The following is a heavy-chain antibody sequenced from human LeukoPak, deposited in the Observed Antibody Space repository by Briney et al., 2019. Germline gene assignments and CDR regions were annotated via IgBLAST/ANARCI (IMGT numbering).Heavy chain of an antibody. Sequence: GGSLRLSCAASGFTFSSYAMHWVRQAPGKGLEWVAVISYDGSNKYYADSVKGRFTISRDNSKNTLYLQMNSLRAEDTAVYYCARVELERPIPYYYYYMDVWGKGTTVTVSS. CDR1: GFTFSSYA. CDR3: ARVELERPIPYYYYYMDV. CDR2: ISYDGSNK. V-gene: IGHV3-30-3*01. D-gene: IGHD1-1*01. J-gene: IGHJ6*03.